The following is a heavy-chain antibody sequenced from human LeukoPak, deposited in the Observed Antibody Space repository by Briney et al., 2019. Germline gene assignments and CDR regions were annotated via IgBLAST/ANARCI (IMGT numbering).Heavy chain of an antibody. CDR2: IYPGDSDT. Sequence: GESLKISCKGSGYSFTSYWIGWVRQMPGKGLEWMGIIYPGDSDTRYSPSFQGQVTISADKSISTAYLQWSSLKASDTAMYYCARLPVGYDSSGKIVPPWDTHYFDYWGQGTLVTVSS. V-gene: IGHV5-51*01. CDR3: ARLPVGYDSSGKIVPPWDTHYFDY. D-gene: IGHD3-22*01. J-gene: IGHJ4*02. CDR1: GYSFTSYW.